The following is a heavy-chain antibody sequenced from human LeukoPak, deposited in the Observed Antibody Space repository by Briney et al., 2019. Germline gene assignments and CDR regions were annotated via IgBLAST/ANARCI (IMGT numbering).Heavy chain of an antibody. D-gene: IGHD1-26*01. V-gene: IGHV1-18*01. CDR3: GRDWDWHVQF. CDR1: GYTFSRYG. Sequence: ASVKVSCKTSGYTFSRYGFSWVRQAPGQGLEWIGWIGVFNGNRNYAKSVQGRITLTADTSTNTTHMELRSLTSDDTAVYFCGRDWDWHVQFWGQGTLITVSS. CDR2: IGVFNGNR. J-gene: IGHJ4*02.